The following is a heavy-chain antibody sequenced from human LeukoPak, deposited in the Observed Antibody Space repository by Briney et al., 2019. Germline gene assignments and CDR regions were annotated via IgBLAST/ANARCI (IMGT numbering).Heavy chain of an antibody. CDR1: GFTVNRSY. CDR2: IYVTGTA. D-gene: IGHD3-3*01. Sequence: GESLRLSCVASGFTVNRSYMNWVRQAPGKGLEWISGIYVTGTAKYTDCVTGRFTISRDNSKDTVDLQMNKLRPEDTAVYYCARNSAYHFWSGYYLGGVDPWGQGTLVTVSS. J-gene: IGHJ5*02. V-gene: IGHV3-66*01. CDR3: ARNSAYHFWSGYYLGGVDP.